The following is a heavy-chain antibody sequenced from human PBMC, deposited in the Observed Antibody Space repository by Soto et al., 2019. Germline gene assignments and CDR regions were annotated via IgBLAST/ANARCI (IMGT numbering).Heavy chain of an antibody. V-gene: IGHV1-2*04. CDR3: ARGPPRSSGWYGSWFDP. J-gene: IGHJ5*02. CDR2: INPNSGGT. Sequence: ASVKVSCKTSGYTYTGYYRHWGRQATRQGLEWMGWINPNSGGTNYAQKFQGWVTMTRDTSISTAYMELSRLRSDDTAVYYYARGPPRSSGWYGSWFDPWGQGTLVTVSS. CDR1: GYTYTGYY. D-gene: IGHD6-19*01.